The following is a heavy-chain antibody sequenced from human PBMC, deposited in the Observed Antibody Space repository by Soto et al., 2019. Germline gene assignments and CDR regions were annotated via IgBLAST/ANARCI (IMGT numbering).Heavy chain of an antibody. Sequence: SETLSLTCAVSGGSISSGGYSWSWIRQPPGQGLEWIGYIYHSGSTYYNPSLKSRVTISVDRSKNQFSLKMSSVTAAVTAVYYCAREGYYYGSGSPHNWFDPWGQGTLGSVSS. CDR2: IYHSGST. CDR1: GGSISSGGYS. D-gene: IGHD3-10*01. V-gene: IGHV4-30-2*01. CDR3: AREGYYYGSGSPHNWFDP. J-gene: IGHJ5*02.